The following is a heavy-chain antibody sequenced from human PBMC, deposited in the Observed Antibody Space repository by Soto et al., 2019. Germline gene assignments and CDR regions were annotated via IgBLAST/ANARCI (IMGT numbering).Heavy chain of an antibody. CDR1: GGSFSGYY. CDR2: INHSGST. CDR3: ARVGATRDRGYYYYYYGMDV. V-gene: IGHV4-34*01. Sequence: KTSETLSLTCAVYGGSFSGYYWSWIRQPPGKGLEWIGEINHSGSTNYNPSLKSRVTISVDTSKNQFSLKLSSVTAADTAVYYCARVGATRDRGYYYYYYGMDVWGQGTTVTVSS. J-gene: IGHJ6*02. D-gene: IGHD1-26*01.